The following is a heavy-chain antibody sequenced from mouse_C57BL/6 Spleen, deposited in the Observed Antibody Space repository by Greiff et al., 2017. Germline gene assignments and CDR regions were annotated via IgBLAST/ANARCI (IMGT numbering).Heavy chain of an antibody. CDR3: ARLGGYDYGAVAD. Sequence: QVQLQQPGTELVKPGASVKLSCKASGYTFTSYWMHWVKQRPGQGLEWIGNINPSNGGTHYNEKFKSKATLTVDKSSSTAYMQLSSLTSEDSAVYYCARLGGYDYGAVADWGQGTLVTVSA. D-gene: IGHD2-4*01. CDR2: INPSNGGT. V-gene: IGHV1-53*01. J-gene: IGHJ3*01. CDR1: GYTFTSYW.